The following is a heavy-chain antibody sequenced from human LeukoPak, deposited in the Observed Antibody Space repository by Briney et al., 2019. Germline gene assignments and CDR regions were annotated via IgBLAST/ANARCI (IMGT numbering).Heavy chain of an antibody. D-gene: IGHD6-19*01. V-gene: IGHV3-9*01. CDR2: ISWNSGSI. CDR1: GFTFDDYA. CDR3: AKIGPGSGLDAFDV. J-gene: IGHJ3*01. Sequence: GGSLRLSCATSGFTFDDYAMHWVRQAPGKGLEWVSGISWNSGSIGYADSVKGRFTISRDSAKNSLYLQMSSLGPEDTALYYCAKIGPGSGLDAFDVWGLGTMVTVSS.